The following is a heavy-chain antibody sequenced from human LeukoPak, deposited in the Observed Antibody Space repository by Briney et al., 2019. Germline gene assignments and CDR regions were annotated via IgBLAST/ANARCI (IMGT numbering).Heavy chain of an antibody. D-gene: IGHD6-6*01. V-gene: IGHV5-51*01. CDR1: GYSFTSYW. Sequence: GESLKISCKGSGYSFTSYWIGWVRQLPGKGLEWMGIIYPGDSDTRYSPSFQGQVTISADKSISTAYLQWSSLKASDTAMYYCARSSIAERLDWFDPWGQGTLATVSS. CDR2: IYPGDSDT. CDR3: ARSSIAERLDWFDP. J-gene: IGHJ5*02.